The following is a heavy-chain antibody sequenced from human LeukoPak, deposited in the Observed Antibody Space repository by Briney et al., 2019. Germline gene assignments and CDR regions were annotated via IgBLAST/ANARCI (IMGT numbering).Heavy chain of an antibody. J-gene: IGHJ6*02. V-gene: IGHV1-18*01. CDR2: ISAYSGNT. D-gene: IGHD4-17*01. Sequence: ASVKVSCKTSGYSFSSYGISWVRQAPGQGLEWMGWISAYSGNTNYAQKFQGRVTMTTDTSTNTAYMDLRSLRSDDTAVYYCARDDYGDYVSFYGMDVWGQGTTVTVSS. CDR3: ARDDYGDYVSFYGMDV. CDR1: GYSFSSYG.